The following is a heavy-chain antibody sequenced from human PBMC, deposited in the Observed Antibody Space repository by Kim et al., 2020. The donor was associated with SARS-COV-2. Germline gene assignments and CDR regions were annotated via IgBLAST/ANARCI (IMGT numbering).Heavy chain of an antibody. Sequence: FTISRDNAKNTLYLKMNSLRAEDTAVYYCARDGVLGSGSYYARSRYYFDYWGQGTLVTVSS. CDR3: ARDGVLGSGSYYARSRYYFDY. V-gene: IGHV3-74*01. J-gene: IGHJ4*02. D-gene: IGHD1-26*01.